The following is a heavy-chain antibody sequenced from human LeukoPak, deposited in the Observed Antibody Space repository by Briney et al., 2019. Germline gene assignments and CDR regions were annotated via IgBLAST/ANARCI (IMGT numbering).Heavy chain of an antibody. CDR2: VYYSGST. CDR3: ARGEWQEMFLFVH. Sequence: ASETLSLTCTVSGGSISSYYWSWIRQTPGKGPEWIGHVYYSGSTNYNPSLKSRVTISVDTSKNQFSLKVTSVTAADTAVYYCARGEWQEMFLFVHWGQGTLVTVSS. V-gene: IGHV4-59*01. CDR1: GGSISSYY. J-gene: IGHJ4*02. D-gene: IGHD3-10*02.